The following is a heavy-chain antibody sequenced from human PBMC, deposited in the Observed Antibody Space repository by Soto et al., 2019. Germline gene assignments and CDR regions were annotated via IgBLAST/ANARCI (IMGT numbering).Heavy chain of an antibody. D-gene: IGHD3-3*01. J-gene: IGHJ6*02. Sequence: LRLSCAASGFRFDDYNIHWVRQAPGKGLEWVSLITWNGGNTYYADSVKGRFTISRDGTTESVSPQMTSLKREDTGLYYCARETLSFGSALDVWGQGTMVTVSS. CDR2: ITWNGGNT. V-gene: IGHV3-43*01. CDR3: ARETLSFGSALDV. CDR1: GFRFDDYN.